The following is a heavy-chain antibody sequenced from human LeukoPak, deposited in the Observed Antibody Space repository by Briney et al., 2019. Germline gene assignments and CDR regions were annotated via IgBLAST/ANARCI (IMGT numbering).Heavy chain of an antibody. CDR2: IYYSGST. CDR3: ARGSGLTGAFGEWDY. Sequence: SETLSLTCTVSGGSISSYYWSWIRQPPGKGLEWIGYIYYSGSTYYNPSLKSRVTISVDTSKNQFSLKLSSVTAADTAVYYCARGSGLTGAFGEWDYWGQGTLVTVSS. V-gene: IGHV4-59*08. D-gene: IGHD7-27*01. CDR1: GGSISSYY. J-gene: IGHJ4*02.